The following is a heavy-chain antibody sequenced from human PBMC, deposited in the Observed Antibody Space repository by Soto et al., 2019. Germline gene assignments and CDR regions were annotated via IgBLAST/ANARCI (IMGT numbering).Heavy chain of an antibody. CDR1: GYSISSSNW. Sequence: TSETLSLTCAVSGYSISSSNWWGWIRQPPGKGLEWIGYIFYSGSTYYNPSLKSRVTMSVDTSKNQISLKLSSVTAVDTAVYYCARVVVVAATVVFDPWGQGTLVTVSS. CDR3: ARVVVVAATVVFDP. D-gene: IGHD2-15*01. V-gene: IGHV4-28*03. CDR2: IFYSGST. J-gene: IGHJ5*02.